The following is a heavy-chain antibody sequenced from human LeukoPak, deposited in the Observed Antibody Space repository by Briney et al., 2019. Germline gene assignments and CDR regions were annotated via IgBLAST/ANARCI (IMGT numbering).Heavy chain of an antibody. J-gene: IGHJ4*02. D-gene: IGHD3-3*01. V-gene: IGHV3-7*01. CDR3: ARDLTYYDFWSGYDNYFDY. Sequence: GGSLRLSCAASGFTFSSYWMSWVRQAPGKGLEWVANIKQDGSKKYYVASVKGRFTIPRDNAKNSLYLQMNSLRAEDTAVYYCARDLTYYDFWSGYDNYFDYWGQGTLVTVSS. CDR1: GFTFSSYW. CDR2: IKQDGSKK.